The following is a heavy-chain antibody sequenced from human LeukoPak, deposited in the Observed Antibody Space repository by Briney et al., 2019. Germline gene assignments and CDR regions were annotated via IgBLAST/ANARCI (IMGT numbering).Heavy chain of an antibody. V-gene: IGHV3-43*02. J-gene: IGHJ6*02. CDR1: GFTFRDFS. D-gene: IGHD3-3*01. CDR3: ARFLGRITISGVVPYGMDV. CDR2: ISGDESAT. Sequence: PGGSLRLSCAASGFTFRDFSMHWVRQAPGKGLEWVSLISGDESATHYADSVKGRFTISRHSSKNTLYLQMNSLRGEDTAVYYCARFLGRITISGVVPYGMDVWGQGTTVTVSS.